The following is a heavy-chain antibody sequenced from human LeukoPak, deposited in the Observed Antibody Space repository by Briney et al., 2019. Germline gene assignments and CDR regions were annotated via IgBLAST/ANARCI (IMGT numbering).Heavy chain of an antibody. D-gene: IGHD2-2*01. CDR2: ISGRGDNT. J-gene: IGHJ6*03. V-gene: IGHV3-23*01. CDR1: GFTFSNYA. CDR3: ARDTSAFLTGYYYMDV. Sequence: GGSLRLSCAASGFTFSNYAGSWVRQAPGKGLEWVSAISGRGDNTYYADSVRGRFTISRDNSKNTLYLQMNSLRAEDTAVYYCARDTSAFLTGYYYMDVWGKGTTVTVSS.